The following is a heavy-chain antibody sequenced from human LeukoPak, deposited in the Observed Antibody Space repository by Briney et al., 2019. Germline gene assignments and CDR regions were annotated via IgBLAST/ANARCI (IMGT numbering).Heavy chain of an antibody. CDR1: GYTFTSYG. V-gene: IGHV1-18*01. CDR3: ARVGGATSLDY. CDR2: ISAYNGNT. J-gene: IGHJ4*02. Sequence: ASVTVSFKASGYTFTSYGIIWVRQAPGQGLEWMGWISAYNGNTNYAQKLQGRVTMTTDTSTSTAYMELRSLRPDDTAVYYCARVGGATSLDYWGQGTLVTVSS. D-gene: IGHD1-26*01.